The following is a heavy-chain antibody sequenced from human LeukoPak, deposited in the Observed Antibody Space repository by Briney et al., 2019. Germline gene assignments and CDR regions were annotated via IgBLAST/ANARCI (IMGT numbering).Heavy chain of an antibody. V-gene: IGHV3-43*01. J-gene: IGHJ6*03. CDR1: GFTFDDYT. CDR3: ATGGSRWLLYYYYYMDV. CDR2: ISWDGGST. Sequence: GGSLRLSCAASGFTFDDYTMHWVRQAPGKGLEWVSLISWDGGSTYYADSVKGRFTISRDNSKNSLYLQMNSLRTEDTALYYCATGGSRWLLYYYYYMDVWGKGTTVTVSS. D-gene: IGHD3-9*01.